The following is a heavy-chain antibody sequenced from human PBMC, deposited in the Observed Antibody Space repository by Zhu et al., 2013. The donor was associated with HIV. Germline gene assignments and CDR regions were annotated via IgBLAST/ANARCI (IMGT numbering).Heavy chain of an antibody. CDR3: TRSPSWSSAWYEGFDY. CDR2: ISSSSSYI. D-gene: IGHD6-19*01. Sequence: EVQVVESGGGLVKPGGSLRLSCAASGFTFINYNMNWVRQAPGKGLEWVSSISSSSSYIYYADSVKGRFTISRGNAKESLYLQMNSLRVEDTAVYYCTRSPSWSSAWYEGFDYVGPGNPGHRLL. J-gene: IGHJ4*02. V-gene: IGHV3-21*01. CDR1: GFTFINYN.